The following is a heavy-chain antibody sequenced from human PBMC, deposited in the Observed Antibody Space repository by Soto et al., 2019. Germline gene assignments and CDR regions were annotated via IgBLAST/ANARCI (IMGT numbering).Heavy chain of an antibody. Sequence: GVSLRLSCAASGFTFTSYIMHWVRQAPGKGLEWVSSIGSTSSYIYYADSVRGRFTGSRDNAKNSLYLQMNSLRVEDTAVYYCARDNKFRGGNYQSDSWGQGTLVTVSS. CDR2: IGSTSSYI. CDR1: GFTFTSYI. CDR3: ARDNKFRGGNYQSDS. D-gene: IGHD4-4*01. J-gene: IGHJ4*02. V-gene: IGHV3-21*01.